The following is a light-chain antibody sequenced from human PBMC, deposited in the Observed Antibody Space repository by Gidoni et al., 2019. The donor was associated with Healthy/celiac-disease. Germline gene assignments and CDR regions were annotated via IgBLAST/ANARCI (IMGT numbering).Light chain of an antibody. J-gene: IGKJ2*01. CDR3: QQSHSTPPYT. CDR2: AAS. V-gene: IGKV1-39*01. Sequence: DIQMTQSPSSLSASVGDRVTITCRASQSISSYLTCYQQKPGKAPKLLIYAASSLQSGVPSRFSGSGSWTDFTLPISSLQPQDVSTYYCQQSHSTPPYTFGQGTKLEIK. CDR1: QSISSY.